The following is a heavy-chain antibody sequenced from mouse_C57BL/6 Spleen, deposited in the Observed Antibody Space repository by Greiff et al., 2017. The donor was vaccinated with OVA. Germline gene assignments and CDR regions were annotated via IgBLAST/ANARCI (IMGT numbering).Heavy chain of an antibody. V-gene: IGHV5-9*01. CDR2: ISGGGGNT. CDR1: GFTFSSYT. Sequence: EVKVVESGGGLVKPGGSLKLPCAASGFTFSSYTMSWVRQTPEKRLEWVATISGGGGNTYYPDSVKGRFTISRDNAKNTLYLQMSSLRSEDTALYYCARLGYYYGSSYGFAYWGQGTLVTVSA. D-gene: IGHD1-1*01. CDR3: ARLGYYYGSSYGFAY. J-gene: IGHJ3*01.